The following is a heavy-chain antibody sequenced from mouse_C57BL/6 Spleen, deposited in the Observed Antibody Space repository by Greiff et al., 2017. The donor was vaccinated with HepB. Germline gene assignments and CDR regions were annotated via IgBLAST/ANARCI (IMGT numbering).Heavy chain of an antibody. CDR1: GYTFTSYW. Sequence: QVQLQQPGAELVRPGSSVKLSCKASGYTFTSYWMHWVKQRPIQGLEWIGNIDPSDSETHYNQKFKDKATLTVDNSSSTAYMQLSSLTSEDSAVYYCARSATVVAHYFGYWGQGTTLTVAS. V-gene: IGHV1-52*01. CDR2: IDPSDSET. J-gene: IGHJ2*01. CDR3: ARSATVVAHYFGY. D-gene: IGHD1-1*01.